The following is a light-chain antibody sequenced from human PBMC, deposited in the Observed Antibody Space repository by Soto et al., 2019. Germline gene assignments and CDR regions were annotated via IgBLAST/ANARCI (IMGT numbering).Light chain of an antibody. CDR1: QSLNSW. V-gene: IGKV1-5*03. CDR2: KAS. CDR3: QQYNDYSGM. Sequence: DIQMTQSPSTLSASVGDRVTITCRASQSLNSWLAWYQHKPGKAPKLLIHKASILASGVPSRFSGSDSGAEFTLTISSLQPYDVATYYCQQYNDYSGMFGQGTKVDIK. J-gene: IGKJ1*01.